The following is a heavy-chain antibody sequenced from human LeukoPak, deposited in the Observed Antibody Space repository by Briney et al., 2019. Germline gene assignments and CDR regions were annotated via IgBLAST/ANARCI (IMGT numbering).Heavy chain of an antibody. CDR3: ARNLTANSIFGVINWFDL. D-gene: IGHD3-3*01. J-gene: IGHJ5*02. CDR1: GFSFSSSW. CDR2: INSDGSST. V-gene: IGHV3-74*01. Sequence: GGSLRLSCAASGFSFSSSWMHWVPQAPGKGLVWVSRINSDGSSTSYADSVKGRFTISRDNAKNTLYLQMNSLRAEDTAVYYCARNLTANSIFGVINWFDLWAQGTLVTVSS.